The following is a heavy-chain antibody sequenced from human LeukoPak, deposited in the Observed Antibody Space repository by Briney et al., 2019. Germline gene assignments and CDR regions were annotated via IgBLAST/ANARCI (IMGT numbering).Heavy chain of an antibody. V-gene: IGHV1-2*06. CDR3: AREEYDSSGYHYRFDY. J-gene: IGHJ4*02. CDR1: GYTFTGYY. Sequence: ASVKVSCKASGYTFTGYYMHWVRQAPGQGLEWMGRINPNSGGTNYAQKFQGRVTMTRDTSISTAYMELSRLRSDDTAVYYCAREEYDSSGYHYRFDYWGQGALVTVSS. CDR2: INPNSGGT. D-gene: IGHD3-22*01.